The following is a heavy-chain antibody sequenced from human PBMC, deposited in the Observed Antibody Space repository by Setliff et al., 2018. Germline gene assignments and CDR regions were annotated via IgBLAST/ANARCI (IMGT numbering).Heavy chain of an antibody. CDR2: RSTRGDT. D-gene: IGHD3-22*01. CDR1: GDSIDSAF. V-gene: IGHV4-59*13. J-gene: IGHJ2*01. Sequence: PSETLSLTCTVSGDSIDSAFWNWIRQSPEKGLEWIGYRSTRGDTTSHPSLTSRPTMSLETSTSQFSLNLTSVTAADTAIYFCARAVDSTGYFPFWYFDLWGRGTLVTVSS. CDR3: ARAVDSTGYFPFWYFDL.